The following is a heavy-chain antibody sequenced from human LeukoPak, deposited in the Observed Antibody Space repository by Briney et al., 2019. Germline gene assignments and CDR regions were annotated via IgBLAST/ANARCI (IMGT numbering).Heavy chain of an antibody. J-gene: IGHJ6*04. CDR2: IYHSGST. V-gene: IGHV4-38-2*01. D-gene: IGHD2-2*01. CDR3: ARGNSCSSTSCYAGYYYGMDV. CDR1: GYSINSGYY. Sequence: SETLSLTCAVSGYSINSGYYWGWIRQPPGKGLAWIGSIYHSGSTYYNPSLKSRVTISVDTSKNQFSLKLSSVTAADTAVYYCARGNSCSSTSCYAGYYYGMDVWGKGTTVTVSS.